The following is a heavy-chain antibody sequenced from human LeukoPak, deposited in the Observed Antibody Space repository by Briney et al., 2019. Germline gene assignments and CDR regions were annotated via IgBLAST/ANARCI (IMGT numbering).Heavy chain of an antibody. D-gene: IGHD1-26*01. J-gene: IGHJ4*02. CDR2: IHTTGST. V-gene: IGHV4-4*07. CDR3: SKEGAAAFDY. Sequence: SETLSLTCAVYGGSFSSYYWSWIRQPAGKGLEWIGRIHTTGSTNYNPSLKSRVTMSVDTSKNQFSLKLSSVTAADTAVYYCSKEGAAAFDYWGQGTLVTVSS. CDR1: GGSFSSYY.